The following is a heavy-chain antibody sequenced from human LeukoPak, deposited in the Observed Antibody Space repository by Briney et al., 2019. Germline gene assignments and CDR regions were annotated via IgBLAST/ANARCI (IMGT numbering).Heavy chain of an antibody. J-gene: IGHJ3*02. Sequence: SVKVSCKASGYTFTGYYMHWVRQAPGQGLEWMGRIIPIFGTANYAQKFQGRVTITTDESTSTAHMELSSPRSEDTAVYYCARSPDRSAFDIWGQGTMVTVSS. CDR2: IIPIFGTA. V-gene: IGHV1-69*05. CDR3: ARSPDRSAFDI. CDR1: GYTFTGYY.